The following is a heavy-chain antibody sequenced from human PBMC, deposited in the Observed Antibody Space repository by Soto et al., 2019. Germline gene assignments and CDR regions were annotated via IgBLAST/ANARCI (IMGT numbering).Heavy chain of an antibody. CDR2: IYHSGNI. J-gene: IGHJ5*02. D-gene: IGHD3-10*01. V-gene: IGHV4-4*02. CDR1: GDSISSSCW. Sequence: SETLSLTCAVSGDSISSSCWWSWVRQPPGKGLEWIGEIYHSGNIDYNPSLKSRVTISVDKSKNQFSLILTSVTAADTAVYYCGRWTITPGPGWFGPWGRGTLVTVSS. CDR3: GRWTITPGPGWFGP.